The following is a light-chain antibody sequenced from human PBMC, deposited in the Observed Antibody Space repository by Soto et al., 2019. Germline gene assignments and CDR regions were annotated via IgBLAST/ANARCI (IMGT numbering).Light chain of an antibody. CDR3: QQRSNWPLLT. J-gene: IGKJ4*01. CDR1: QSVSSY. V-gene: IGKV3-11*01. Sequence: THSPATLSVSQGERATLSCRASQSVSSYLAWYQQKPGQAPRLLIYDASNRATGIPARFSGSGSGTDFTLTISSLEPEDFAVYYCQQRSNWPLLTFGGGTKVDIK. CDR2: DAS.